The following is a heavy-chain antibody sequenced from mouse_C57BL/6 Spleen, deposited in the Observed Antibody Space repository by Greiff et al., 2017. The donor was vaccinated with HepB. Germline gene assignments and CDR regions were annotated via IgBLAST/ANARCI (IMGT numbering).Heavy chain of an antibody. CDR1: GYTFTGYW. V-gene: IGHV1-9*01. CDR2: ILPGSGST. Sequence: QVQLQQSGAELMKPGASVKLSCKATGYTFTGYWIEWVKQRPGHGLEWIGEILPGSGSTNYNEKFKGKATFTADTSSKTTYMQLSSLPTEDSAIYYCARSPNYYGSSAQAWFAYWGQGTLVTVSA. CDR3: ARSPNYYGSSAQAWFAY. D-gene: IGHD1-1*01. J-gene: IGHJ3*01.